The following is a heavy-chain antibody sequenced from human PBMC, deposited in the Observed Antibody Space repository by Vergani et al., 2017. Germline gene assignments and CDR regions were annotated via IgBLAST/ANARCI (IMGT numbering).Heavy chain of an antibody. V-gene: IGHV1-46*01. Sequence: VQLVQSGAEVKKPGASVKVSCKASGYTFTSYYMHWVRQAPGQGLEWMGIINPSGGSTSYAQKFQGRVTMTRDTSTSTVYMELSSLRSEDTAVYYCARLPGYYDSSGYPTGGYYYGMDVWGQGTTVTVSS. J-gene: IGHJ6*02. CDR3: ARLPGYYDSSGYPTGGYYYGMDV. CDR2: INPSGGST. D-gene: IGHD3-22*01. CDR1: GYTFTSYY.